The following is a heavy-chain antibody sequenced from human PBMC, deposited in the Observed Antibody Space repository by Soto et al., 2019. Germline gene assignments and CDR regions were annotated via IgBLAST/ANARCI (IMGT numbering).Heavy chain of an antibody. CDR2: ISYDGSNK. D-gene: IGHD3-3*01. V-gene: IGHV3-30-3*01. CDR1: GFTFSSYA. CDR3: ARAYYDFWSGYHLYYGMDV. Sequence: GGSLRLSCAASGFTFSSYAMHWVRQAPGKGLEWVAVISYDGSNKYYADSVKGRFTISRDNSKNTLYLQMNSLRAEDTAVYYCARAYYDFWSGYHLYYGMDVWGQGTTVTVSS. J-gene: IGHJ6*02.